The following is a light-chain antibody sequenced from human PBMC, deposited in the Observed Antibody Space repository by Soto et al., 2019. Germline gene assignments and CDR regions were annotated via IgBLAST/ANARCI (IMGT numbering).Light chain of an antibody. CDR1: SSDVGSYNY. V-gene: IGLV2-14*01. J-gene: IGLJ3*02. CDR3: TSYTTRTTRV. CDR2: DVS. Sequence: QSALTQPASVSGSPGQSITISCTGTSSDVGSYNYVSWYQQHPGKAPKLMIYDVSHRPSGVSNRFSGSKSGHTASLTISGLRAEDEADYYCTSYTTRTTRVFGGGTKPTVL.